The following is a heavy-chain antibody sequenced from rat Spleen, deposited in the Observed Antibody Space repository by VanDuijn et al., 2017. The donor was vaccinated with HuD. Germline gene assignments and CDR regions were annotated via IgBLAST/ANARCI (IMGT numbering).Heavy chain of an antibody. V-gene: IGHV5-58*01. CDR3: ATLRWGDY. CDR2: ISNDGGTT. D-gene: IGHD3-5*01. CDR1: GFTFSRYW. J-gene: IGHJ2*01. Sequence: EVQLVETGGGLVQPGRSLKLSCVASGFTFSRYWMYWVRQAPGKGLEWVSSISNDGGTTYYPDSVKGRFTISRDNAQSTLYLQMDSLRSEDTATYYCATLRWGDYWGQGVMVTVSS.